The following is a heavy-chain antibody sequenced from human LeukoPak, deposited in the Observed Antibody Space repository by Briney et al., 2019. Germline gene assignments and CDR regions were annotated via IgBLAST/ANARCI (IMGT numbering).Heavy chain of an antibody. CDR1: GFTFSSYS. J-gene: IGHJ4*02. V-gene: IGHV3-21*04. CDR3: AKESEITMIVVVISIFDY. Sequence: PGGSLRLSCAASGFTFSSYSMNWVRQAPGKGLEWVSSISSSSSYIYYADSVKGRFTISRDNSKNTLYLQMNSLRAEDTAVYYCAKESEITMIVVVISIFDYWGQGTLVTVSS. CDR2: ISSSSSYI. D-gene: IGHD3-22*01.